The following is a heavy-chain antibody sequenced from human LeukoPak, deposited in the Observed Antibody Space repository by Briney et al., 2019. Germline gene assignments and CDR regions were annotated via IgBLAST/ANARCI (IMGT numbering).Heavy chain of an antibody. J-gene: IGHJ4*02. D-gene: IGHD3-22*01. Sequence: GGSLRLSCAASGFDLSRNGMHWVRQAPGKGLEWVSFIRYDGSKTFYGDSVTGRFTISRDNSKNTLYLQMNSLRAEDTAVYYCAKDLREGYYDSSGTFDYWGQGTLVTVSS. V-gene: IGHV3-30*02. CDR3: AKDLREGYYDSSGTFDY. CDR2: IRYDGSKT. CDR1: GFDLSRNG.